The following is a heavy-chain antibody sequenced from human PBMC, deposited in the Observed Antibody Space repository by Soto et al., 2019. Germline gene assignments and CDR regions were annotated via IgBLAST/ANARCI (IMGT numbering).Heavy chain of an antibody. CDR3: ARVGGYSSGWYGYYGMDV. V-gene: IGHV1-18*01. J-gene: IGHJ6*02. D-gene: IGHD6-19*01. CDR1: GYTFTSYG. CDR2: ISAYNGNT. Sequence: QVQLVQSGAEVKKPGASVKVSCKASGYTFTSYGISWVRQAPGQGLEWMGWISAYNGNTNYAQKLQGRVTMTTDTSTSTAYRELRSLRSDDTAVYYCARVGGYSSGWYGYYGMDVWGQGTTVTVSS.